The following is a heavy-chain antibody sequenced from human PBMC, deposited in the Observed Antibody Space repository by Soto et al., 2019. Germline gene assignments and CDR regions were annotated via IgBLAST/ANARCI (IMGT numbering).Heavy chain of an antibody. Sequence: QLQLQESGPGLVKPSETLSLTCTVSRGSIQSSXYYWGWIRQPPGKGLEWIGTVYYNGSPYFNPSLKSRLTLSADPSQNQFSLRLASVTAADTAVYYCARQTYLTYFDIWGQGTMVTVSS. CDR3: ARQTYLTYFDI. CDR2: VYYNGSP. D-gene: IGHD3-16*01. V-gene: IGHV4-39*01. J-gene: IGHJ3*02. CDR1: RGSIQSSXYY.